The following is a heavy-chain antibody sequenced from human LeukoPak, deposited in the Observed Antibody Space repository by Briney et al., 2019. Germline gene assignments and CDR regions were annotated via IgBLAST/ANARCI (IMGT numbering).Heavy chain of an antibody. D-gene: IGHD3-10*01. J-gene: IGHJ4*02. CDR2: IYYTGST. CDR1: GGSISSHY. CDR3: ARVKAVRVRGIIMSNSFDY. V-gene: IGHV4-59*11. Sequence: SETLSLTCSVSGGSISSHYWSWIRQPPGKGLECIGYIYYTGSTNHNPSLKSRVTISVDTSKNQFSLKLTSVTAADTAVYYCARVKAVRVRGIIMSNSFDYWGQGTLVTVSS.